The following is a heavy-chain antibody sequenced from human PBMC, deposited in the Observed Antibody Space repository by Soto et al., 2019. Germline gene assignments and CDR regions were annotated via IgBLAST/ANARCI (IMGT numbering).Heavy chain of an antibody. CDR2: ISYDGSNK. Sequence: QVQLVESGGGVVQPGRSLRLSCAASGFTFSSYGMHWVRQAPGKGLEWVAVISYDGSNKYYADSVKGRFTISRDNSKNTLYRQMNSLRAEDTAVYYCAKCGLSGSGYSLHNWFDPWGQGTLVTVSS. D-gene: IGHD3-22*01. CDR3: AKCGLSGSGYSLHNWFDP. V-gene: IGHV3-30*18. CDR1: GFTFSSYG. J-gene: IGHJ5*02.